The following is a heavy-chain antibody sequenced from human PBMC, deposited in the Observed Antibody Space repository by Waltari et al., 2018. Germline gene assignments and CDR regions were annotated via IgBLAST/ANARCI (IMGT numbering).Heavy chain of an antibody. Sequence: QVQLQESGPGLVKPSATLSLTCTVSGGSIRSYYWSWIRQPPGKGLEWTGYIDYSGSTNYNPSLKSRVTISVDTSKNQFSLKLSSVTAADTAVYYCARGFIVATISTGFDPWGQGTLVTVSS. J-gene: IGHJ5*02. CDR3: ARGFIVATISTGFDP. CDR2: IDYSGST. CDR1: GGSIRSYY. D-gene: IGHD5-12*01. V-gene: IGHV4-59*01.